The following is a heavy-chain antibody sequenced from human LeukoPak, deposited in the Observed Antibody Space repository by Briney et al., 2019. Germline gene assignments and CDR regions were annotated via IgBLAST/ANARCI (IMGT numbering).Heavy chain of an antibody. J-gene: IGHJ4*02. D-gene: IGHD2-21*01. Sequence: KVSCKASGYTFSGSPMHWVRQASGKGLEWVGRIRTKATSYDAAYAASVKGRFTISRDDSKNTAYLQMNSLKTEDTAMYYCTREGCGATGCYTNDYWGQGTLVTVSS. CDR2: IRTKATSYDA. CDR1: GYTFSGSP. CDR3: TREGCGATGCYTNDY. V-gene: IGHV3-73*01.